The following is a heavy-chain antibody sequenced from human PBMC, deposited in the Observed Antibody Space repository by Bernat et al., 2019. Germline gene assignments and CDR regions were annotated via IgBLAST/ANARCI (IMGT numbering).Heavy chain of an antibody. D-gene: IGHD3-10*01. J-gene: IGHJ4*02. CDR2: MNPNSGNT. CDR1: GYTFTSYD. Sequence: QVQLVQSGAEVKKPGASVKVSCKASGYTFTSYDINWVRQATGQGLEWMGWMNPNSGNTGYAQKYQRRVTMTMNTSISTAYKKLSSLICEDTAVYYCARGVLIRCGVVDDWGQGTLVTVSS. V-gene: IGHV1-8*01. CDR3: ARGVLIRCGVVDD.